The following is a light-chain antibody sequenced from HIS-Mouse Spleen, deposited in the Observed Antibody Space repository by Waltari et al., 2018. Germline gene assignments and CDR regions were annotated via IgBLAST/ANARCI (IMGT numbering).Light chain of an antibody. CDR2: AAS. V-gene: IGKV1-17*01. Sequence: DIQMTQSPSSLSASVGDRVTITCRASQGIRNDFGWDQQKTGKAPKRLIYAASSLQSGVPSRFSGSGSGTEFTLTISSLQPEDFATYYCLQHNSYPLTFGGGTKVEIK. J-gene: IGKJ4*01. CDR3: LQHNSYPLT. CDR1: QGIRND.